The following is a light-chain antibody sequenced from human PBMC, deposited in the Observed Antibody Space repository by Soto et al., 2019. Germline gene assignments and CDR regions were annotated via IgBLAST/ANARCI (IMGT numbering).Light chain of an antibody. Sequence: QSVLTQSPSASASLGASVKLTCTLSSGHSSYAIAWHQQQPEKGPRYLMKLNSDGSHSKGDGLPDRFSGSSSGAERYLTISSLQSEDEADSYWQTWGTGPWVFGGGTKLTVL. V-gene: IGLV4-69*01. J-gene: IGLJ3*02. CDR2: LNSDGSH. CDR1: SGHSSYA. CDR3: QTWGTGPWV.